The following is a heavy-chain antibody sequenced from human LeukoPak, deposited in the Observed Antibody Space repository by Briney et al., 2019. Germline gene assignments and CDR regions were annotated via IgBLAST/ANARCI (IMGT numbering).Heavy chain of an antibody. CDR2: IYTTGNT. Sequence: PSETLSLTCAVSGGSISNYCWSWIRQPAGKGLEWIGRIYTTGNTNYNPSLKSRVAMSVDTSENQFSLKLTSVTAADTALYYCARDYSLGTTNAFDIWGQGTMVTVSS. V-gene: IGHV4-4*07. D-gene: IGHD1-7*01. CDR3: ARDYSLGTTNAFDI. CDR1: GGSISNYC. J-gene: IGHJ3*02.